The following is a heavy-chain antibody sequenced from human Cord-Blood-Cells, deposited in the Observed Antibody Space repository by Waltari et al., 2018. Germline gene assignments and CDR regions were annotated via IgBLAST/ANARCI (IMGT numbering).Heavy chain of an antibody. CDR3: ARGYNWNYNWFDP. V-gene: IGHV4-34*01. J-gene: IGHJ5*02. D-gene: IGHD1-7*01. CDR1: GGSFSGYY. CDR2: INHSGST. Sequence: QVQLQQWGAGLLKPSEPLSLTCAVYGGSFSGYYWRWIRQPPGKGLEWIGEINHSGSTNYNPSLKSRVTISVDTSKNQFSLKLSSVTAADTAVYYCARGYNWNYNWFDPWGQGTLVTVSS.